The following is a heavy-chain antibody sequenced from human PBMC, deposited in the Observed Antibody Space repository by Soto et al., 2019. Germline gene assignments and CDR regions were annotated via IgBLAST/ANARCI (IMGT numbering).Heavy chain of an antibody. Sequence: PGGSLRLSCTASGFTFGDYAMSWFRQAPGKGLEWVGFIRSKAYGGTTEYAASVEGRFTISRDDSKSIAYLQMNSLKTEDTAVYYCTRGPGVFRFLEWSEPFDYGGQGTLVTVSS. D-gene: IGHD3-3*01. CDR3: TRGPGVFRFLEWSEPFDY. CDR2: IRSKAYGGTT. J-gene: IGHJ4*02. CDR1: GFTFGDYA. V-gene: IGHV3-49*03.